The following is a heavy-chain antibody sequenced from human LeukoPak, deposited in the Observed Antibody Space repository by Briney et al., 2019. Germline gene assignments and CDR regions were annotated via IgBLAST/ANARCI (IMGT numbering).Heavy chain of an antibody. CDR1: GYTFTSYG. J-gene: IGHJ4*02. V-gene: IGHV1-18*01. Sequence: ASVKVSCKASGYTFTSYGIIWVRQAPGQGLQLMGCISAHSGKTNYAQNLQGRVTTTTDTSTNTVYLELRSLTSDDTAVYYCARAGTTLLLDYWGQGTLVTVSS. D-gene: IGHD4-11*01. CDR2: ISAHSGKT. CDR3: ARAGTTLLLDY.